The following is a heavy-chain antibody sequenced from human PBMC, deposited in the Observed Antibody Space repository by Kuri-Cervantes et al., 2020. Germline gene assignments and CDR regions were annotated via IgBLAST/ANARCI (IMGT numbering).Heavy chain of an antibody. CDR3: ARDTVPAAISYYMDV. CDR2: ISYDGSNK. V-gene: IGHV3-30*01. Sequence: GESMKISCAASGSPFSSYAMHWVRQAPGKGLEWVAFISYDGSNKYYEDSVKGRFTISRDNSKNTLYLQMNILRAEDTAVYYCARDTVPAAISYYMDVWGKGTTVTVSS. CDR1: GSPFSSYA. J-gene: IGHJ6*03. D-gene: IGHD2-2*02.